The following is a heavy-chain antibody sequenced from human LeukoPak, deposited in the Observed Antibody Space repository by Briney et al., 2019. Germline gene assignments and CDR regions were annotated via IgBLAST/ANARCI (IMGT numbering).Heavy chain of an antibody. J-gene: IGHJ5*02. V-gene: IGHV1-2*02. Sequence: ASVKVSCKASGYTFTDYYIHLVRQAPEQGLEWLGWINPNSGGTNYAQKFQGRVTMTRDTSINTAYMELGSLRSDDTAVYYCARDCGRSTCYWFDRWGQGTLVTVSS. CDR1: GYTFTDYY. CDR2: INPNSGGT. D-gene: IGHD2-2*01. CDR3: ARDCGRSTCYWFDR.